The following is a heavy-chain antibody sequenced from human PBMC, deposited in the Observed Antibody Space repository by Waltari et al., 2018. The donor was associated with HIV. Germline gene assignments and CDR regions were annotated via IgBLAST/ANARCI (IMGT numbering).Heavy chain of an antibody. D-gene: IGHD6-13*01. CDR3: ARDRRHNSWSLNFFDP. V-gene: IGHV3-21*01. J-gene: IGHJ5*02. CDR2: ISSSGTFT. Sequence: EVQLVESGGGQVKPRGSMRLSSRAAEVTVNSYRRHGVRQPPGKGLECFSSISSSGTFTHSADSLTCRFTLPRHNANKSVSLQMNSLRSEDTAVYYCARDRRHNSWSLNFFDPCGQGTLVTVSS. CDR1: EVTVNSYR.